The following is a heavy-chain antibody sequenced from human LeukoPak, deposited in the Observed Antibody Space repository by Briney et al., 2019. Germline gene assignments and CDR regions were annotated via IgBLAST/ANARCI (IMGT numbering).Heavy chain of an antibody. CDR2: IKEDGSEN. CDR1: GFTFSRYW. D-gene: IGHD1-1*01. V-gene: IGHV3-7*01. CDR3: ARQRYSDY. Sequence: GGSLRLSCAASGFTFSRYWMTWVRQAPGKGLEWVANIKEDGSENSYVESVKGRFSISRDNAKNSLYLQLNSLRAEDTAVYFCARQRYSDYWGQGTLVTVSS. J-gene: IGHJ4*02.